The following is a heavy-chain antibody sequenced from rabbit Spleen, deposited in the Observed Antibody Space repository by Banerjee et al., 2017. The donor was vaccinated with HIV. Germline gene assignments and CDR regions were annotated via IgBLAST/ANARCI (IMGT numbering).Heavy chain of an antibody. D-gene: IGHD1-1*01. V-gene: IGHV1S40*01. Sequence: QSLEESGGDLVKPGASLTLTCTASGVSFSFSSYICWVRQAPGKGLEWIACIDSGSSSFTYFATWAKGRFTISKTSSTTVTLQMTRLTAADTATYFCARDTSSSFSSYGMDLWGPGTLVTVS. CDR1: GVSFSFSSY. CDR2: IDSGSSSFT. J-gene: IGHJ6*01. CDR3: ARDTSSSFSSYGMDL.